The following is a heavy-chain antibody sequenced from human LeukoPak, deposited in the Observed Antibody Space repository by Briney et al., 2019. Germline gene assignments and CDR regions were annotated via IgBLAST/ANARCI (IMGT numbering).Heavy chain of an antibody. CDR1: GFTFDDYA. V-gene: IGHV3-9*01. D-gene: IGHD5-24*01. CDR3: AKDRRWLQLGYYFDY. Sequence: VRSLRLSCAASGFTFDDYAMHWVRQAPGKGLEWVSGISWNSGSIGYADSVKGRFTISRDNAKNSLYLQMNSLRAEDTALYYCAKDRRWLQLGYYFDYWGQGTLVTVSS. CDR2: ISWNSGSI. J-gene: IGHJ4*02.